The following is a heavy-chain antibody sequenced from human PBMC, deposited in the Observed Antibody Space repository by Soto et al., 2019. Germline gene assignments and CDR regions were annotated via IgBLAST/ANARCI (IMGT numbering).Heavy chain of an antibody. CDR3: AKEGQYYDILTGYRSYYGMDV. D-gene: IGHD3-9*01. CDR2: INSDGSST. CDR1: GFTFSSYW. J-gene: IGHJ6*02. Sequence: GSLRLSCAASGFTFSSYWMHWVRQAPGKGLVWVSRINSDGSSTSYADSVKGRFTISRDNSKNTLFLQMNSLRAEDTAVYYCAKEGQYYDILTGYRSYYGMDVWGQGTTVTVSS. V-gene: IGHV3-74*01.